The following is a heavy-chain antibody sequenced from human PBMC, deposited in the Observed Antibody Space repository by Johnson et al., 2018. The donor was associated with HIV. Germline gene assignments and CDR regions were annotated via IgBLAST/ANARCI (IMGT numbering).Heavy chain of an antibody. CDR2: MSYDDSNK. CDR3: TTGEQGSGAFDI. Sequence: VQVLESGGGVVQPGRSLRLSCAASGFTFSSYAMHWVRQAPGKGLEWVAVMSYDDSNKYYVDSVKGRFTISRDNSKNTLYLQMNSLKTEDTAVYYCTTGEQGSGAFDIWGQGTMVTVSS. D-gene: IGHD2-15*01. V-gene: IGHV3-30*04. CDR1: GFTFSSYA. J-gene: IGHJ3*02.